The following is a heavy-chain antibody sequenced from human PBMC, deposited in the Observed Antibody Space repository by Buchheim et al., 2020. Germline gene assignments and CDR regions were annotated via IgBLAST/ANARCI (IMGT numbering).Heavy chain of an antibody. CDR2: INPNSGGT. V-gene: IGHV1-2*04. CDR1: GYTFTGYY. CDR3: ARDRKSWRVTQYYYYYGMDV. J-gene: IGHJ6*02. D-gene: IGHD6-19*01. Sequence: QVQLVQSGAEVKKPGASVKVSCKASGYTFTGYYMHWVRQAPGQGLEWMGWINPNSGGTNYAQKFQGWVTMTRDTSISTAYMELSRLRSDDTAVYYCARDRKSWRVTQYYYYYGMDVWGQGTT.